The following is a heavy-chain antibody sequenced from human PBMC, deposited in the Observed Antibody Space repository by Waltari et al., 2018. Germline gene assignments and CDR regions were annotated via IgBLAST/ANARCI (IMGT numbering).Heavy chain of an antibody. D-gene: IGHD3-22*01. CDR2: ISSSGSTI. V-gene: IGHV3-48*03. J-gene: IGHJ4*02. CDR1: GFTFSSYE. Sequence: VQLVESGVGLVQPGGSLRLSCAASGFTFSSYEMNWVRQAPGKGLEWVSYISSSGSTIYYADAVKGRFTISRDNAKNSLYLKMNSLRAEDTAVYYCARDPWSDDYDDSSGPPFDYWGQGTLVTVSS. CDR3: ARDPWSDDYDDSSGPPFDY.